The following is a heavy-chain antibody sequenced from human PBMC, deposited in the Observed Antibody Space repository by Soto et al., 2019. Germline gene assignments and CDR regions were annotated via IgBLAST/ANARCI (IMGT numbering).Heavy chain of an antibody. J-gene: IGHJ4*02. Sequence: SETLSLTCAVSGGSISSGGYSWSWIRQPPGKGLEWIGYIYHSGSTYYNPSLKSRVTISVDRSKNQFSLKLSSVTAADTAVYYCARGYSYGYNYYDYWGQGTLVTVSS. CDR2: IYHSGST. D-gene: IGHD5-18*01. CDR3: ARGYSYGYNYYDY. V-gene: IGHV4-30-2*01. CDR1: GGSISSGGYS.